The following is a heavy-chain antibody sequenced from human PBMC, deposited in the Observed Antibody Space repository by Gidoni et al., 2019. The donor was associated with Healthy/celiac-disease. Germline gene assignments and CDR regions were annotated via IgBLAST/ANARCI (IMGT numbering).Heavy chain of an antibody. V-gene: IGHV3-13*01. CDR2: IGTAGDT. CDR3: ARAGIAARLDAFDI. Sequence: EVQLVESGGGLVQPGGSLRLSCAAAGFPSSSYDMNWVRQATGQGLDWVSAIGTAGDTYYPGSVKGRFTISRENAKNSLYLQMNSLRAGDTAVYYCARAGIAARLDAFDIWGQGTMVTVSS. D-gene: IGHD6-6*01. J-gene: IGHJ3*02. CDR1: GFPSSSYD.